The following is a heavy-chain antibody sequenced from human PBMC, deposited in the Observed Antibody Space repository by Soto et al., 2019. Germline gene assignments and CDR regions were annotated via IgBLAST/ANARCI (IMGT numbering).Heavy chain of an antibody. CDR1: GFTFSGSA. V-gene: IGHV3-73*01. J-gene: IGHJ4*02. Sequence: EVQLVESGGGLVQPGGSLKLSCAASGFTFSGSAMHWVREASGKGLEWVGRIRSKANSYATAYAASEKGRFTISRDDSKNTAYLQLNSLKTEDKAVYYCTPVEGDYWGQGTLVTVSS. D-gene: IGHD1-1*01. CDR3: TPVEGDY. CDR2: IRSKANSYAT.